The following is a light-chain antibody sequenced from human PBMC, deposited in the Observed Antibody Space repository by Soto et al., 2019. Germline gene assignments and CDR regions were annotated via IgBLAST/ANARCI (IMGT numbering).Light chain of an antibody. J-gene: IGKJ1*01. CDR2: GAS. CDR1: QSVSIW. CDR3: QQYKNYLT. Sequence: DIQMTQSPSTLSASVGDRVTFTCRASQSVSIWLAWYQQKPGKAPKLLISGASTLESGVPSLFSGSGSGTEFTLTIRSLQPDDFATYYCQQYKNYLTFGQGTKVEIK. V-gene: IGKV1-5*01.